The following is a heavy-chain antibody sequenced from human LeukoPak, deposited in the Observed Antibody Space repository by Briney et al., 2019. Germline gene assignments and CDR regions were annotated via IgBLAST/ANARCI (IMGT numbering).Heavy chain of an antibody. D-gene: IGHD6-13*01. V-gene: IGHV1-69*01. Sequence: ASVTVPCKASGGTFSSYAISWVRQAPGQGLEWMGGIIPIFGTANYAQKFQGRVTITADESTSTAYMELSSLRSEDTAVYYCARDLGIAAAGTGFDPWGQGTLVTVSS. CDR3: ARDLGIAAAGTGFDP. CDR2: IIPIFGTA. J-gene: IGHJ5*02. CDR1: GGTFSSYA.